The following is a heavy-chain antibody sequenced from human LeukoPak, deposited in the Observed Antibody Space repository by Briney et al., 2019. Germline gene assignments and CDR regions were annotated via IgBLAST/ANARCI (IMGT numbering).Heavy chain of an antibody. Sequence: GGFLRLSCAASGFTFDDYAMHWVRQAPGKGLEWVSGIIWNSGSIGYADSVKGRFTISRDNAKNSLYLQMNSLRAEDTALYYCAKDISVGATPYYFDYWGQGTLVTVSS. D-gene: IGHD1-26*01. J-gene: IGHJ4*02. CDR2: IIWNSGSI. CDR1: GFTFDDYA. CDR3: AKDISVGATPYYFDY. V-gene: IGHV3-9*01.